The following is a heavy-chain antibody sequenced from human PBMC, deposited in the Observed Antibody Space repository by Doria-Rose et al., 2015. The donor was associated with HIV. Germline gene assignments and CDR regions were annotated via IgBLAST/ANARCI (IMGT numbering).Heavy chain of an antibody. CDR2: IFSDDEG. D-gene: IGHD6-13*01. CDR1: GVSLSSPGMG. V-gene: IGHV2-26*01. CDR3: ARIKSSRWYHKYYFDF. J-gene: IGHJ4*02. Sequence: QVTLKESGPVLVKPTETLTLTCTVSGVSLSSPGMGVSRIRQPPGKALEWLANIFSDDEGAYKTSLKSRLTIARGTYKSQVVLTMTDMDPVDTATYYCARIKSSRWYHKYYFDFWGQGTLVIVSA.